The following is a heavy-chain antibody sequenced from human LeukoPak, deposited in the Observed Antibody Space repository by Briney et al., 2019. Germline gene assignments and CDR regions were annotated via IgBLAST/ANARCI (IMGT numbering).Heavy chain of an antibody. CDR2: ISSSGNTK. D-gene: IGHD4-17*01. V-gene: IGHV3-48*02. CDR1: GFTFSSDS. Sequence: GGSLRLSCAGSGFTFSSDSMNWVRQASGKGLEWVSYISSSGNTKHYVDSVKGRFTISRDNAKTSVYLQMNSLRNEDTAVYYCARDLTSVPTRWGQGTLVTVSS. CDR3: ARDLTSVPTR. J-gene: IGHJ4*02.